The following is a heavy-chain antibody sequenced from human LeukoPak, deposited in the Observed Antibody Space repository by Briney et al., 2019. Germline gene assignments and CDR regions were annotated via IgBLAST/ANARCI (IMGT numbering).Heavy chain of an antibody. Sequence: SETLSLTCTVSRGSISSSNYYWVWIREPPGKGLEWIGEIYHSGSTNYNPSLKRRVTLSVDTSKNQLSLKLSSVTAADTAVYYCERGRPNKRITMVRGVKGAFDIWGQGTMVTVSS. CDR3: ERGRPNKRITMVRGVKGAFDI. D-gene: IGHD3-10*01. V-gene: IGHV4-39*07. J-gene: IGHJ3*02. CDR2: IYHSGST. CDR1: RGSISSSNYY.